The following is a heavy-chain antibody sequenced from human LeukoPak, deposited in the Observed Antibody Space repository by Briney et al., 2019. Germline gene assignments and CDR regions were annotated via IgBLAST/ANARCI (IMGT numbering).Heavy chain of an antibody. J-gene: IGHJ6*02. CDR3: ARRVVVVATDSYYGMDV. CDR2: ITGSSNYI. CDR1: GFSFSNYR. D-gene: IGHD2-15*01. Sequence: TGGSLRLSCAASGFSFSNYRMNWVRRAPGKGLEWVSFITGSSNYIYYADSVKGRFTISRDNAKNSLYLQMNSLRAEDTAVYYCARRVVVVATDSYYGMDVWGQGTTVTVSS. V-gene: IGHV3-21*01.